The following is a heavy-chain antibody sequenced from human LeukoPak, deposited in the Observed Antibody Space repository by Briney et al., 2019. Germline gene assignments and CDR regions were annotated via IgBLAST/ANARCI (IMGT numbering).Heavy chain of an antibody. V-gene: IGHV3-64*01. CDR3: ARAYLYYDSSGYLYYFDY. CDR2: ISSNGGST. J-gene: IGHJ4*02. Sequence: PGGSLRLSCAASGFTFSSYAMHWVRQAPGKGLEYVSAISSNGGSTYYANSVKGRFTISRDNSKNTLYLQMGSLRAEDMAVYYCARAYLYYDSSGYLYYFDYWGQGTLVTVSS. D-gene: IGHD3-22*01. CDR1: GFTFSSYA.